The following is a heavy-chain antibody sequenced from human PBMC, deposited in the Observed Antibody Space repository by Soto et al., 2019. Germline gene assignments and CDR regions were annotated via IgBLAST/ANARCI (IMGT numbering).Heavy chain of an antibody. Sequence: ASVKVSCKASGYIFTNYAIHWVRQAPGQGLEWMGWIIVGNGDTEYSQKFQGRVTISRDTSARTAYMELSSRGSEDTGVYYCARDLNGGSYYYGLDVWGQGTTVTVSS. J-gene: IGHJ6*02. CDR3: ARDLNGGSYYYGLDV. D-gene: IGHD4-17*01. V-gene: IGHV1-3*01. CDR1: GYIFTNYA. CDR2: IIVGNGDT.